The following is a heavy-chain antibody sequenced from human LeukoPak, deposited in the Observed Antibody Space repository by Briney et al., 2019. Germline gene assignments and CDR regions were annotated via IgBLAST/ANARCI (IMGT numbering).Heavy chain of an antibody. CDR2: IWYDGSNK. CDR3: AKDDITENAFDI. J-gene: IGHJ3*02. CDR1: GFTFSSYG. Sequence: GGSLRLSCAASGFTFSSYGMHWVRQAPGKGLEWVAVIWYDGSNKYYADSVKGRFTISRDNSKNTLYLQMNSLRAEDTAVYYCAKDDITENAFDIWGQGTMVTVSS. V-gene: IGHV3-30*02. D-gene: IGHD2-15*01.